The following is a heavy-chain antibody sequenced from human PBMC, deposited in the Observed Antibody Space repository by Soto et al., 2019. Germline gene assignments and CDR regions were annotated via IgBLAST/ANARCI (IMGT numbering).Heavy chain of an antibody. J-gene: IGHJ4*02. V-gene: IGHV3-33*01. CDR2: IWYDGSNK. CDR3: ARSLQGVAAAISHPTPDDY. CDR1: GFTFSSYG. Sequence: LRLSCAASGFTFSSYGMHWVRQAPGKGLEWVAVIWYDGSNKYYADSVKGRFTISRDNSKNTLYLQMNSLRAEDTAVYYCARSLQGVAAAISHPTPDDYWGQGTLVTVSS. D-gene: IGHD2-15*01.